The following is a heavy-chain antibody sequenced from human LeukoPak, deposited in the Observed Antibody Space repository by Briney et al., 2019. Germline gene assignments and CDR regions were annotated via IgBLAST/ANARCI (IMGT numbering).Heavy chain of an antibody. D-gene: IGHD2-15*01. V-gene: IGHV3-15*01. CDR2: IKSKTDGGTT. Sequence: GRSLGLPRAPCVFTYSKAWVIWVRRPSGTGLECVVRIKSKTDGGTTDYAAPVKGRFTISRDDSKSTLYLQMNSLKTEDTAVYDCTTRGSGQGVVVAATLHYYCYGMDVWGQGTTVTVSS. CDR3: TTRGSGQGVVVAATLHYYCYGMDV. J-gene: IGHJ6*02. CDR1: VFTYSKAW.